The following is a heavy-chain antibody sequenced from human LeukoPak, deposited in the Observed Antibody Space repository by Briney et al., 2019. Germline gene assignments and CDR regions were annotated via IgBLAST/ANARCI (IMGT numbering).Heavy chain of an antibody. CDR1: GFTFSSYG. CDR2: IWYDGSNK. D-gene: IGHD1-7*01. V-gene: IGHV3-33*01. Sequence: PGGSLRLSCAASGFTFSSYGMHWVRQAPGKGLEWVAVIWYDGSNKYYADSVKGRFTISRDNSKNTLYLQMNSLRAEDTAVYYCARDKGELELNYWGQGTLVTVSP. CDR3: ARDKGELELNY. J-gene: IGHJ4*02.